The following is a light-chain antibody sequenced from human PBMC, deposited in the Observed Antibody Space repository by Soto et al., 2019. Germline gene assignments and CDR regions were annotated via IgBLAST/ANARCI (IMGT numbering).Light chain of an antibody. V-gene: IGKV1-5*01. CDR3: QQYNTYSPT. J-gene: IGKJ1*01. CDR1: QSISNW. CDR2: DAS. Sequence: DIQMTQSPSTLSASVGDRVTITCRASQSISNWLAWYQQKPGKAPKLLIYDASSLETGVPSRFSGSGSGTEFTLTISSLQPDDFATYYRQQYNTYSPTFGQGTKVDIK.